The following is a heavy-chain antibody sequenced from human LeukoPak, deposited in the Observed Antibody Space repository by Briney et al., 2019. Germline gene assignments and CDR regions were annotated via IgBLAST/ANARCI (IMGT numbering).Heavy chain of an antibody. V-gene: IGHV3-23*01. J-gene: IGHJ4*02. CDR2: IIGGGGST. CDR1: GFTFSSYW. D-gene: IGHD2-2*01. CDR3: AHGAMYQLDY. Sequence: GGSLRLSCAASGFTFSSYWMHWVRQAPGKGLVWVSGIIGGGGSTYYADSVKGRFTISGDNSRNTLFLQMNSLRAEDTAVYYCAHGAMYQLDYWGQGTLVTVSS.